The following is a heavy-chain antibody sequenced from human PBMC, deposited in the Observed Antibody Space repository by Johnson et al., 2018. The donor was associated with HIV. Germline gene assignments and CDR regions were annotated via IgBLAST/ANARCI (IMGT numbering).Heavy chain of an antibody. J-gene: IGHJ3*02. CDR3: ANLDPLLLSESGGALDI. D-gene: IGHD3-22*01. CDR1: GFTFSSYA. CDR2: ISYDGSNK. V-gene: IGHV3-30*04. Sequence: QMQLVESGGGVVQPGRSLRLSCAASGFTFSSYAMHWVRQAPGKGLEWVAVISYDGSNKYYADSVKGRFTVSRDNSKNTLYLQMSSLRAEDTAVYYCANLDPLLLSESGGALDIWGQGTMVTVSS.